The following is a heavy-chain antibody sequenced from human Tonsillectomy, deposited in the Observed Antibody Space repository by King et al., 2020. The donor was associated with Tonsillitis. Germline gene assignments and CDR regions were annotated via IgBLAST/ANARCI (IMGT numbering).Heavy chain of an antibody. V-gene: IGHV3-13*05. Sequence: VKLVESGGGLVQPGGSLRLSCAASGFTFSRFDMYWVRQATGKGLEWVSAIGTAGDPYYPDSVKGRFTISRENAKNSLYLQMNSLRAGDTAVYYCARGKFYYDSSGFDYWGQGTLVIVSS. CDR2: IGTAGDP. CDR1: GFTFSRFD. CDR3: ARGKFYYDSSGFDY. J-gene: IGHJ4*02. D-gene: IGHD3-22*01.